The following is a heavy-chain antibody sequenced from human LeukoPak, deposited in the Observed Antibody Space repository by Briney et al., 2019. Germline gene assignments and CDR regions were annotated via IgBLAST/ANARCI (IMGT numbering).Heavy chain of an antibody. CDR1: GGSISSSSYY. CDR3: ARDLSYYYDSSGPWYYYGMDV. J-gene: IGHJ6*02. V-gene: IGHV4-39*07. CDR2: IYYSGST. Sequence: SETLSLTCTVSGGSISSSSYYWGWIRQPPGKGLEWIGSIYYSGSTYYNPSLKSRVTISVDTSKNQFSLKLSSVTAADTAVYYCARDLSYYYDSSGPWYYYGMDVWGQGTTVTVSS. D-gene: IGHD3-22*01.